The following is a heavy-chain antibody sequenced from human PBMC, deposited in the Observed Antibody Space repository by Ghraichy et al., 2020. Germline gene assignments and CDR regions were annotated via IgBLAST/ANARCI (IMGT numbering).Heavy chain of an antibody. CDR3: AKAKDPRGYPKLSSYFDY. CDR1: GFTFDDYT. J-gene: IGHJ4*02. V-gene: IGHV3-43*01. D-gene: IGHD5-12*01. CDR2: ISWDGGST. Sequence: GGSLRLSCAASGFTFDDYTMHWVRQAPGKGLEWVSLISWDGGSTYYADSVKGRFTISRDNSKNSLYLQMNSLRTEDTALYYYAKAKDPRGYPKLSSYFDYWGQGTLVTVSS.